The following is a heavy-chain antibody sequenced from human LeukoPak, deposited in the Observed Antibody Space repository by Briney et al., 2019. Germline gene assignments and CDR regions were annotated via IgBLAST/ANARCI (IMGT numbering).Heavy chain of an antibody. J-gene: IGHJ6*02. Sequence: GGSLRLSCAASGFTFNRYGINWVRQAPGKGLEWVSFISFNSGHTYYADSLKGRFTISRDNAKNSLYLQMNSLRAEDTAVYYCAREREDIVAPVGANYYYYGMDVWGQGTTVTVSS. CDR1: GFTFNRYG. CDR2: ISFNSGHT. V-gene: IGHV3-21*01. D-gene: IGHD2-15*01. CDR3: AREREDIVAPVGANYYYYGMDV.